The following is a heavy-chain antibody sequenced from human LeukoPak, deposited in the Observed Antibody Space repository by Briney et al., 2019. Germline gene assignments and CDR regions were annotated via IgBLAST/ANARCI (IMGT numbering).Heavy chain of an antibody. D-gene: IGHD1-20*01. CDR2: INPNSGGT. V-gene: IGHV1-2*02. J-gene: IGHJ5*02. CDR1: GYTFTGYY. CDR3: ATGQITGTTISWFDP. Sequence: ASVKVSCKASGYTFTGYYMHWVRQAPGQGLEWMGWINPNSGGTNYAQKFQGRVTMTEDTSTDTAYMELSSLRSEDTAVYYCATGQITGTTISWFDPWGQGTLVTVSS.